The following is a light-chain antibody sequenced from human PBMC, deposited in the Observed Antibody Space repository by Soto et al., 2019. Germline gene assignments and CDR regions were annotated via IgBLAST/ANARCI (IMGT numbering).Light chain of an antibody. CDR3: SSYTSTSSYV. CDR2: EVS. CDR1: SSDIGDYNY. Sequence: QSALTQPASVSGSPAQSITISCTGTSSDIGDYNYVSWYQQHPGKAPKLMIYEVSNRPSGISNRFSGSKSGNTASLTISGLQADDEANYYCSSYTSTSSYVFGTVTKLTVL. V-gene: IGLV2-14*01. J-gene: IGLJ1*01.